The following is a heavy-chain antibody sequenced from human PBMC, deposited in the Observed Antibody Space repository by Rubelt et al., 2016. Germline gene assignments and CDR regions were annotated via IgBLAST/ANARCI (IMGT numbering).Heavy chain of an antibody. Sequence: QVQLQESGPGLVKPSEALSLTCTVSGYSISSGYYWGWIRQPPGKGLEWIGSIYHSGSTYYNPSLKSRVTKLVDKSKNQFSLKLGSVTAAGPAVYYCARDHSSGWYLEGFFDYWGQGTLVTVSS. D-gene: IGHD6-19*01. CDR3: ARDHSSGWYLEGFFDY. J-gene: IGHJ4*02. CDR1: GYSISSGYY. V-gene: IGHV4-38-2*02. CDR2: IYHSGST.